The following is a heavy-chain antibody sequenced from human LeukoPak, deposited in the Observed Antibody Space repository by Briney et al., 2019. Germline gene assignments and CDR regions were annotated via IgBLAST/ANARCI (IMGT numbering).Heavy chain of an antibody. CDR2: INPNSGGT. Sequence: ASVKVSCKASGYTFTGYYMHWVRQAPGQGLEWMGWINPNSGGTNYAQKFQGRVTMTRDTSISTAYMELSRLRSDDTAVYYCATVVFGWFANRLGFDPWGQGTLVTVSS. CDR3: ATVVFGWFANRLGFDP. J-gene: IGHJ5*02. V-gene: IGHV1-2*02. D-gene: IGHD3-10*01. CDR1: GYTFTGYY.